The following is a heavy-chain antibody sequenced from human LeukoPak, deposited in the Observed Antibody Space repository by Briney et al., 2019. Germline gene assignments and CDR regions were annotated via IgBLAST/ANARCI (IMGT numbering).Heavy chain of an antibody. CDR1: GGSISSSSYY. D-gene: IGHD6-19*01. V-gene: IGHV4-39*01. CDR2: IYFSGST. CDR3: ARQFRGEWLVPEWFDP. J-gene: IGHJ5*02. Sequence: SETLSLTCTVSGGSISSSSYYWGWIRQPPGKGLEWIGSIYFSGSTYYNPSLKSRVTISVDTSKNQFSLKLSSVTAADTAVYYCARQFRGEWLVPEWFDPWGQGTLVTVSS.